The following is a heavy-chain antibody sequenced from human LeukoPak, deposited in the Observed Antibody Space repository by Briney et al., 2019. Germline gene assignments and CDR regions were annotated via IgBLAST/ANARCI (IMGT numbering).Heavy chain of an antibody. V-gene: IGHV1-46*01. CDR1: GYTFTSYY. D-gene: IGHD6-19*01. J-gene: IGHJ4*02. Sequence: GASVKVSCKASGYTFTSYYMHWVRQAPGQGLEWMGIINPSGGSTSYAQKFQGRVTMARDMSPSTVYMELSSLRSEATDVYYCARGNVRSSGWYGGQYFDYWGQGTLVTVSS. CDR3: ARGNVRSSGWYGGQYFDY. CDR2: INPSGGST.